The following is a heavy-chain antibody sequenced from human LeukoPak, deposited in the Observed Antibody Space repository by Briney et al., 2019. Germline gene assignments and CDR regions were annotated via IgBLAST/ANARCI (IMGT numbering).Heavy chain of an antibody. Sequence: ASVKVSCKASGGTFSSYAISWVRQAPGQGLEWMGGIIPIFGTANYAQKFQGSVTITTDESTSTAYMELSSLRSEDTAVYYCARGRSQGSGWYRRWFDPWGQGTLVTVSS. CDR3: ARGRSQGSGWYRRWFDP. CDR2: IIPIFGTA. CDR1: GGTFSSYA. V-gene: IGHV1-69*05. D-gene: IGHD6-19*01. J-gene: IGHJ5*02.